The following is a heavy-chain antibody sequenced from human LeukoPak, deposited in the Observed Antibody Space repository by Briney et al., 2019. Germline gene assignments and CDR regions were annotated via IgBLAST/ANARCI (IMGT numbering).Heavy chain of an antibody. CDR3: ARPNYDFWSGYPNWFDP. CDR1: GYTFTGYY. V-gene: IGHV1-2*02. Sequence: ASVKVSRKASGYTFTGYYMHWVRQAPGQGLEWMGWINTNSGGTNYAQRFQGRVTMTRDTSISTAYMELSRLRSDDTAVYYCARPNYDFWSGYPNWFDPWGQGTLVTVSS. J-gene: IGHJ5*02. CDR2: INTNSGGT. D-gene: IGHD3-3*01.